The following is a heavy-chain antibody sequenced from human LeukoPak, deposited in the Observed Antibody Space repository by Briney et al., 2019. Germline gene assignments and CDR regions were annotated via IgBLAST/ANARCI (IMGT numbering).Heavy chain of an antibody. CDR1: GGSVSSGSYY. J-gene: IGHJ5*02. D-gene: IGHD3-10*01. Sequence: PSETLSLTCTVSGGSVSSGSYYWSWIRQPPGKGLEWIGYIYYSGSTNYNPSLKSRVTISVDTSKNQFSLKLSSVTAADTAVYYCARVPQYYYGSRKMTYPDNFDPWGQGTLVTVSS. CDR2: IYYSGST. V-gene: IGHV4-61*01. CDR3: ARVPQYYYGSRKMTYPDNFDP.